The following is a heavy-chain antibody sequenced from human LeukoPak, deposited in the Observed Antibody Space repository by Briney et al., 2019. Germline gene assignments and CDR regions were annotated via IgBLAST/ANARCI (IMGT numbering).Heavy chain of an antibody. CDR3: ARGGDIVAVPAAIRRQHPIYWFDP. CDR1: GYSFTSYW. D-gene: IGHD2-2*02. CDR2: IYPGDSDT. Sequence: GESLKISCKGSGYSFTSYWIGWVRQMPGKGLEWMGIIYPGDSDTRYSPSFQGQVTISADKSISTAYLQWSSLKASDTAMYYCARGGDIVAVPAAIRRQHPIYWFDPWGQGTLVTVSS. J-gene: IGHJ5*02. V-gene: IGHV5-51*01.